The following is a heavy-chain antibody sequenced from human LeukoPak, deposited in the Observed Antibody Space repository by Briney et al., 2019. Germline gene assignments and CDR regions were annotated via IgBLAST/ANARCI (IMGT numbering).Heavy chain of an antibody. Sequence: PGGSLRLSRAPSGFTFTSYWMNWVRHAPGKGLEWVANIKQDGSEKYYVDSLKGRFTVSRDNAKNTLYLQMNSLRAEDTAVYYCARRVSDYGSGSYREKWFDPWGQGTLVTVSS. D-gene: IGHD3-10*01. CDR3: ARRVSDYGSGSYREKWFDP. CDR2: IKQDGSEK. V-gene: IGHV3-7*05. CDR1: GFTFTSYW. J-gene: IGHJ5*02.